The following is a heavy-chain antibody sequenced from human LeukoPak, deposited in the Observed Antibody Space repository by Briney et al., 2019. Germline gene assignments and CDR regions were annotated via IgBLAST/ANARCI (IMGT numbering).Heavy chain of an antibody. CDR3: AKDRGTSVVPGF. J-gene: IGHJ4*02. CDR2: IRYDGSNK. V-gene: IGHV3-30*02. Sequence: GGSLRLSCAASGFTRSSYGMHWVRQAPGKGLEWVAFIRYDGSNKYYADSVKGRFTISRDNSKNTLYLQMNSLRAEETAVYYCAKDRGTSVVPGFWGQGTLVTVSS. CDR1: GFTRSSYG. D-gene: IGHD2-2*01.